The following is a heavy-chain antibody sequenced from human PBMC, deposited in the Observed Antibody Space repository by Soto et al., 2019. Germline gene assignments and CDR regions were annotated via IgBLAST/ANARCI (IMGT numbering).Heavy chain of an antibody. D-gene: IGHD5-18*01. CDR1: GFMFSAYW. V-gene: IGHV3-7*01. Sequence: PGGSLRLSCAASGFMFSAYWMSWVRQAPGKGLEWVANIHGDGGKIYYVDSVKGRFTISRDNAKRSLYLQMNSLRAEDTAVYYCARDFYGGYTHGPGAYSGQGALVTVSS. CDR2: IHGDGGKI. J-gene: IGHJ4*02. CDR3: ARDFYGGYTHGPGAY.